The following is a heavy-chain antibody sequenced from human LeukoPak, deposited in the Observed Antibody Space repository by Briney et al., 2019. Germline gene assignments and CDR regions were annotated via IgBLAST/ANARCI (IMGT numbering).Heavy chain of an antibody. CDR3: ARVLLGSAGPGRYYRDY. V-gene: IGHV1-46*02. CDR2: INPSGGST. D-gene: IGHD1-26*01. J-gene: IGHJ4*02. CDR1: GYTFNSYY. Sequence: GASVKVSCKASGYTFNSYYMHWVRQAPGQGLEWMGIINPSGGSTSYAQKFQGRVTMTRDTSTSTVYMQLSSLRSEDTAVYYCARVLLGSAGPGRYYRDYWGQGTLDTVSS.